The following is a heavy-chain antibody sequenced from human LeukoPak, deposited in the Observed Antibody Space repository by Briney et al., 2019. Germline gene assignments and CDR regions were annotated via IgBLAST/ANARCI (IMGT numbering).Heavy chain of an antibody. D-gene: IGHD6-19*01. J-gene: IGHJ4*02. CDR1: GFTFDDYA. Sequence: GGSLRLSCAASGFTFDDYAMHWVRQAPGKGLEWVSGISRNSGSIGYADSVKGRFTISRDNAKNSLYLQMNSLRAEDTALYYCAKAITIAVAGFDYWGQGTLVTVSS. V-gene: IGHV3-9*01. CDR3: AKAITIAVAGFDY. CDR2: ISRNSGSI.